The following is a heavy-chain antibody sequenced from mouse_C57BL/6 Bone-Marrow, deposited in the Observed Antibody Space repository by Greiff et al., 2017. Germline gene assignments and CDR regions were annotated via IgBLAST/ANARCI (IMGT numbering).Heavy chain of an antibody. Sequence: VQVVESGAELVKPGASVKISCKASGYAFSSYWMNWVKQRPGKGLEWIGQIYPGDGDATYNGKFKGKATLTADKSSSTAYMQLSSLTSEDSAVYFCARSPNYVYWYFDVWGTGTTVTVSS. V-gene: IGHV1-80*01. D-gene: IGHD2-1*01. J-gene: IGHJ1*03. CDR2: IYPGDGDA. CDR1: GYAFSSYW. CDR3: ARSPNYVYWYFDV.